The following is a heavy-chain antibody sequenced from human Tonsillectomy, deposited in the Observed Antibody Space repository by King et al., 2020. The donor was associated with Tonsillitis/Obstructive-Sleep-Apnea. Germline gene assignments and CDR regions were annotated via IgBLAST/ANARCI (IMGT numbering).Heavy chain of an antibody. CDR1: GFTVSRNY. CDR2: IYSGGST. V-gene: IGHV3-53*01. D-gene: IGHD6-13*01. J-gene: IGHJ4*02. Sequence: VQLVESGGGLIQPGGSLRLSCAASGFTVSRNYMSWVRQAPGKGLEWGSDIYSGGSTYYAEFVKGRFTISRDNSKNTLYLQMNSLRAEDTAVYYCAREAWSSWYYFYYWGQGTLVTVSS. CDR3: AREAWSSWYYFYY.